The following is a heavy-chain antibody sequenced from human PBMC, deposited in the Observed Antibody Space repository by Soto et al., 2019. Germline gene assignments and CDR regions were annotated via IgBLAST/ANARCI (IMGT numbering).Heavy chain of an antibody. CDR1: GYTFNTYG. D-gene: IGHD3-22*01. CDR2: ISAYDGKT. CDR3: ARELVRDSSGLAD. Sequence: ASVKVSCKTSGYTFNTYGINWVRQAPGQGLELMGWISAYDGKTTYAEKFQGRVTMTTDTSTSTAYMELRSLRSDDTAVYYCARELVRDSSGLADWGQGTLVTVSS. V-gene: IGHV1-18*01. J-gene: IGHJ4*02.